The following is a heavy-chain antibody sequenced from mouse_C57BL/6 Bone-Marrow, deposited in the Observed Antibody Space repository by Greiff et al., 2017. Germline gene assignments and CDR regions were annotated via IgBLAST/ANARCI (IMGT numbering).Heavy chain of an antibody. V-gene: IGHV1-82*01. J-gene: IGHJ1*03. Sequence: VKLMESGPELVKPGASVKISCKASGYAFSSSWMNWVKQRPGKGLEWIGRIYPGDGDTNYNGKFKGKATLTADKSSSTAYMQLSSLTSEDSAVYFCARWATTVVDLYWYFDVWGTGTTVTVSS. CDR2: IYPGDGDT. CDR1: GYAFSSSW. CDR3: ARWATTVVDLYWYFDV. D-gene: IGHD1-1*01.